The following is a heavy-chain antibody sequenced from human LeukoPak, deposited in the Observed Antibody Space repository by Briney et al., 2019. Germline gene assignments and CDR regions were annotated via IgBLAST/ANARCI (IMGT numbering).Heavy chain of an antibody. J-gene: IGHJ4*02. CDR2: ISGSGGST. CDR3: AEEQNYGEYDY. Sequence: GESLRLSCAASGFTFSSYAMSWVRQAPRKGLEWVSAISGSGGSTYYADSVKGRFTISRDNSKNTLYLQMNSLRAEDTAVYYCAEEQNYGEYDYWGQGTLVTVSS. V-gene: IGHV3-23*01. CDR1: GFTFSSYA. D-gene: IGHD4/OR15-4a*01.